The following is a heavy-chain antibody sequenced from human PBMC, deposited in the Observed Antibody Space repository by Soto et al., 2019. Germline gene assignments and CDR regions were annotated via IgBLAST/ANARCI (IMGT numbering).Heavy chain of an antibody. CDR3: AKNDRTGSYYNNFYYYYGMDV. J-gene: IGHJ6*02. D-gene: IGHD3-10*01. V-gene: IGHV3-30*18. Sequence: QVQLVESGGGVVQPARSLRLSCAASGFTFSSYGMHWVRQAPGKGLEWVAVISYDGSNKYHADSVKGRFTISRDNSKNTVYLQMNSLRGEDTALYYCAKNDRTGSYYNNFYYYYGMDVWGQGTTVTVSS. CDR2: ISYDGSNK. CDR1: GFTFSSYG.